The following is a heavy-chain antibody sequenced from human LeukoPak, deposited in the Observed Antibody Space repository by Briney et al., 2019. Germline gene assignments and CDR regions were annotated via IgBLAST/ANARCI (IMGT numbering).Heavy chain of an antibody. D-gene: IGHD2-21*01. Sequence: GRSLGLSCTASGFTFSSYPMHWVRQAPGKGLEWVASVSYDGSKKYYADSVKGRFTISRDNSISTLYLQMSSLSADDTAVYFCARDVLWNPRYYFDYWGQGTLFTVSS. CDR2: VSYDGSKK. V-gene: IGHV3-30*04. CDR1: GFTFSSYP. CDR3: ARDVLWNPRYYFDY. J-gene: IGHJ4*01.